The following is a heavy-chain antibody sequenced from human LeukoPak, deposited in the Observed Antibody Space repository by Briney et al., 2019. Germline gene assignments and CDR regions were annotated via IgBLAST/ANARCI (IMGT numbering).Heavy chain of an antibody. V-gene: IGHV1-2*06. J-gene: IGHJ3*02. CDR3: ARRGSGYYDSREAFVN. CDR2: INPSSGGT. D-gene: IGHD3-22*01. Sequence: ASVKVSCKTSGYNFIAYYIHWVRQAPGQRLEWMGRINPSSGGTNYAQKFQGRVTMTRDTSISTAYMELNSLISGDTAVYYCARRGSGYYDSREAFVNWGQGTMVSVSS. CDR1: GYNFIAYY.